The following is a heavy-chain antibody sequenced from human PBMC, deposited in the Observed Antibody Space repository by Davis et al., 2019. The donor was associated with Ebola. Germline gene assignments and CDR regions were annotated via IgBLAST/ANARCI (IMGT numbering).Heavy chain of an antibody. CDR2: ISGDGGST. Sequence: PGGSLRLSCAASGVTFSSYDMYWVRQAPGKGLEWVSRISGDGGSTNYADSVKGRFAISRDNSKNTLYLRLDSLRAEDTAVYYCAKDPYSSSTGALFDYWGQGTLVTVSS. CDR3: AKDPYSSSTGALFDY. V-gene: IGHV3-23*01. J-gene: IGHJ4*02. D-gene: IGHD5-12*01. CDR1: GVTFSSYD.